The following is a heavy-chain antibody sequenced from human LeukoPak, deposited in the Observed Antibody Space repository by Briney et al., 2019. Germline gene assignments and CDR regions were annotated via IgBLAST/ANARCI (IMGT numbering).Heavy chain of an antibody. CDR1: GGSISSYY. CDR3: ARTHVAGYFDY. V-gene: IGHV4-59*08. CDR2: IYYSGST. D-gene: IGHD6-19*01. Sequence: KPSETLSLTCTVSGGSISSYYWSWIRQPPGKGLGWIGYIYYSGSTNYNPSLKSRVTISVDTSKNQLSLKLSSVTAADTAVYYCARTHVAGYFDYWGQGTLVTVSS. J-gene: IGHJ4*02.